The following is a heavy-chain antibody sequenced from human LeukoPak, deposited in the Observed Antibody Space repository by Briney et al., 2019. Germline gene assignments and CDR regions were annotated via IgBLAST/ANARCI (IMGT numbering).Heavy chain of an antibody. Sequence: PGGSLRLSCVASGFTFTKCAMSWIRQAPGKGLEWVSAISGSGGSTYYAGSVKGRFTISRDNSKNTLYLQMNSLRAEDTAVYYCAKLSPDSGYGWGQGTLVTVSS. J-gene: IGHJ4*02. CDR2: ISGSGGST. CDR1: GFTFTKCA. CDR3: AKLSPDSGYG. D-gene: IGHD5-12*01. V-gene: IGHV3-23*01.